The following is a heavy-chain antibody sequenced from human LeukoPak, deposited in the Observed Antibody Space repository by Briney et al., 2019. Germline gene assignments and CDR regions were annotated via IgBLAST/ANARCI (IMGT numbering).Heavy chain of an antibody. CDR1: GGSISGDY. Sequence: SETLSLTCAVYGGSISGDYWSWIRQPPGKGLEWIGEINHSGSTNYNPSLKSRVTISVDTSKNQFSLKLSSVTAADTAVYYCARARGYSGYDGAFDIWGQGTMVTVSS. J-gene: IGHJ3*02. V-gene: IGHV4-34*01. D-gene: IGHD5-12*01. CDR2: INHSGST. CDR3: ARARGYSGYDGAFDI.